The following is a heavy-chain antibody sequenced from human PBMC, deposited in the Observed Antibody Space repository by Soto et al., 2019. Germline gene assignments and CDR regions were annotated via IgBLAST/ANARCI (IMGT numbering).Heavy chain of an antibody. V-gene: IGHV2-5*01. Sequence: SGPTLVNPTQTLTLTCTLSGLSINTTAVGVGWVRQPPGKALEWLAVIYWNDAKRYSPSLKSRLTLTKDTSKNQVVLTMTNMDPVDTATYYCGHWSYSTGWSDYWGQGALVTVSS. CDR2: IYWNDAK. J-gene: IGHJ4*02. D-gene: IGHD6-19*01. CDR1: GLSINTTAVG. CDR3: GHWSYSTGWSDY.